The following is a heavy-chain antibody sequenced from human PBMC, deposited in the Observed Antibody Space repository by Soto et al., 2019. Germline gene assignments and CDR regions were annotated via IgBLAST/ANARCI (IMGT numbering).Heavy chain of an antibody. CDR3: ARGGGRDGYNYWLVGGDWFDP. J-gene: IGHJ5*02. D-gene: IGHD5-12*01. CDR1: GFTFSSYA. CDR2: ISYDGSNK. V-gene: IGHV3-30-3*01. Sequence: GGSLRLSCAASGFTFSSYAMHWVRQAPGKGPEWVAVISYDGSNKYYADSVKGRFTISRDNSKNTLYLQMNSLRAEDTAVYYCARGGGRDGYNYWLVGGDWFDPWGQGTLVTVSS.